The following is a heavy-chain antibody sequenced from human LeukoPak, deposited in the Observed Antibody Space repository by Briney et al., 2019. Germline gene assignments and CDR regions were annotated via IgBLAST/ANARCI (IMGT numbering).Heavy chain of an antibody. V-gene: IGHV1-2*02. CDR2: INPNSGGT. CDR3: ARVGRSSYNWFDP. Sequence: GASVKVSCKVSGYTLTELSMHWVRQAPGQGLEWMGWINPNSGGTNYAQKFQGRVTMTRDTSISTAYMELSRLRSDDTAVYYCARVGRSSYNWFDPRGQGTLVTVSS. J-gene: IGHJ5*02. D-gene: IGHD6-13*01. CDR1: GYTLTELS.